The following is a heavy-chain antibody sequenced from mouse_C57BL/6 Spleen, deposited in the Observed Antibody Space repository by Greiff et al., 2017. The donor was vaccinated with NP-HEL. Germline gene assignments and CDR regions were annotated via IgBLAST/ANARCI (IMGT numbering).Heavy chain of an antibody. CDR1: GYTFTDYY. CDR3: ARRPYSNPYYAMDY. CDR2: INPNNGGT. D-gene: IGHD2-5*01. Sequence: VQLQQSGPELVKPGASVKISCKASGYTFTDYYMNWVKQSHGKSLEWIGDINPNNGGTSYNQKFKGKATLTVDKSSSTAYMELRSLTSEDSAVYYCARRPYSNPYYAMDYWGQGTSVTVSS. J-gene: IGHJ4*01. V-gene: IGHV1-26*01.